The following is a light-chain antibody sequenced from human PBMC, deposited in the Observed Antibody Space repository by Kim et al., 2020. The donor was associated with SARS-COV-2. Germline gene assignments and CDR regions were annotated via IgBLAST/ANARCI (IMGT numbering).Light chain of an antibody. CDR3: QQSYSTPRT. V-gene: IGKV1-39*01. CDR2: AAS. Sequence: ASVGDRVTITCRASQSISSYLNWYQQKPGKAPKLLIYAASSLQSGVPSSFSGSGSGTDFTLTISSLQPEDFATYYCQQSYSTPRTFGQGTKLEI. CDR1: QSISSY. J-gene: IGKJ2*02.